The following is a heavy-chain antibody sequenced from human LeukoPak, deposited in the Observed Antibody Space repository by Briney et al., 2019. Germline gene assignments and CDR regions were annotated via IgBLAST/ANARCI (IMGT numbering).Heavy chain of an antibody. V-gene: IGHV3-66*01. CDR1: GFTVSSKY. CDR3: ARAATYAAAAVDY. J-gene: IGHJ4*02. Sequence: PGGSLRLSCAVSGFTVSSKYMIWVRQAPGKGLECVSVIYSGGSTYHADSVKGRFTISRDKSKNTLYLQMNSLRAEDTAIYYCARAATYAAAAVDYWGQGTLVTVSS. CDR2: IYSGGST. D-gene: IGHD6-13*01.